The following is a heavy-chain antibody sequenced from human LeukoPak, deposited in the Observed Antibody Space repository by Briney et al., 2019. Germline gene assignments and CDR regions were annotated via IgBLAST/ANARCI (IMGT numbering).Heavy chain of an antibody. CDR1: GYTFTSYG. D-gene: IGHD2-15*01. Sequence: ASVTVSCKASGYTFTSYGISWVRQAPGQGLEWMGWISAYNGNTNYAQKLQGRVTMTTDTSTSTAYMELGSLRSDDTAVYYCARTDIVVVVAATRAYYYMDVWGKGTTVTIPS. J-gene: IGHJ6*03. CDR3: ARTDIVVVVAATRAYYYMDV. CDR2: ISAYNGNT. V-gene: IGHV1-18*01.